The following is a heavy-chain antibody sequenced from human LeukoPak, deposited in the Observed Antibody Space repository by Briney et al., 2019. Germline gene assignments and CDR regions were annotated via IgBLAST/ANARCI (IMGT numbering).Heavy chain of an antibody. CDR3: AKDLRTVVVPSGGGFDY. V-gene: IGHV3-23*01. CDR1: GFTFSSYA. D-gene: IGHD3-22*01. J-gene: IGHJ4*02. CDR2: ISGSGDNT. Sequence: GGSLRLSCAASGFTFSSYAMSWVRQAPGKGLEWVSAISGSGDNTYYADSVKGRFTISRDNSKNTLYLQMNSLRAEDTAVYYCAKDLRTVVVPSGGGFDYWGQGTLVTVSS.